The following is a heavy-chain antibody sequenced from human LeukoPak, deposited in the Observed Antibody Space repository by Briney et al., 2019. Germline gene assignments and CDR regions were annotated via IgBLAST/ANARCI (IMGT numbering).Heavy chain of an antibody. V-gene: IGHV4-34*01. CDR1: GGSFSGYY. J-gene: IGHJ5*02. CDR3: ARGYSSGWYAGGWFDP. D-gene: IGHD6-19*01. Sequence: SETLSLTCAVYGGSFSGYYWSWIRQPPGKGLEWIGVINHSGSTNYNPSLKSRVTISVDTSKNQFSLKLSSVTAADTAVYYCARGYSSGWYAGGWFDPWGQGTLVTVSS. CDR2: INHSGST.